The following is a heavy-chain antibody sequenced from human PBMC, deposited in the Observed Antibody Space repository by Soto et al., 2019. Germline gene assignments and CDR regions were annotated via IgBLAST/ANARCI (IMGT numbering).Heavy chain of an antibody. CDR1: GFTFSSYG. CDR3: ARGRHYYDSSGYYVLVY. D-gene: IGHD3-22*01. V-gene: IGHV3-33*01. J-gene: IGHJ4*02. Sequence: GGSLRLSCAASGFTFSSYGMHWVRQAPGKGLEWVAVIWYDGSNKYYADSVKGRFTISRDNSKNTLYLQMNSLRAEDTAVYYCARGRHYYDSSGYYVLVYWGQGT. CDR2: IWYDGSNK.